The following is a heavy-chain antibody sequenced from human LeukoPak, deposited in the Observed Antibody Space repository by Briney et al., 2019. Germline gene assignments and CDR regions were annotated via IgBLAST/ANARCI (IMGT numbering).Heavy chain of an antibody. CDR2: LYYSGST. Sequence: SETPSLTCAVSGGSISSSNWWSWVRQPPGKGLEWIGSLYYSGSTYYNPSLKSRVTISVDTSKNQFSLKLRSVTAADTAVYYCARSGSGYLRYYFDYWGQGTLVTVSS. V-gene: IGHV4-4*02. J-gene: IGHJ4*02. CDR1: GGSISSSNW. CDR3: ARSGSGYLRYYFDY. D-gene: IGHD5-12*01.